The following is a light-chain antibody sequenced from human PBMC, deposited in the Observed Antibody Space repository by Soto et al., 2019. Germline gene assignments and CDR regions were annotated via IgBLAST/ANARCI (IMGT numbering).Light chain of an antibody. CDR1: QSVGNNY. V-gene: IGKV3-20*01. CDR2: GAS. CDR3: HHHATSPLT. Sequence: EIVLTQSPGTLSLSPGEGATLSCRASQSVGNNYLAWYQQKPGQAPRLLIFGASSRATGIPDRFSRSGSGTDFTLTISRLEPEEFAVYYWHHHATSPLTFGGGTKVDIK. J-gene: IGKJ4*01.